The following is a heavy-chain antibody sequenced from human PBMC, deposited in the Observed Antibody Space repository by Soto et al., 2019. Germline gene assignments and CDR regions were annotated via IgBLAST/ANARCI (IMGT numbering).Heavy chain of an antibody. V-gene: IGHV2-5*02. D-gene: IGHD2-15*01. CDR3: AHSKEVVVAATGFDFDY. J-gene: IGHJ4*02. CDR1: GFSLSTSGVG. Sequence: SGPTLVNPTQTLTLTCTFSGFSLSTSGVGVGWIRQPPGKALEWLALIYWDDDKRYSPSLKSRLTITKDTSKNQVVLTMTNMDPVDTATYYCAHSKEVVVAATGFDFDYWGQGTLVTVSS. CDR2: IYWDDDK.